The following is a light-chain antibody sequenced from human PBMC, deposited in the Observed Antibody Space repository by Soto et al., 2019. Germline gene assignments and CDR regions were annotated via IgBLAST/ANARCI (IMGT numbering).Light chain of an antibody. J-gene: IGLJ3*02. CDR3: NSYTGSTPLGV. CDR1: SSDIGAYNY. CDR2: DVN. V-gene: IGLV2-14*01. Sequence: QSALTQPASVSGSPGQSITISCTGTSSDIGAYNYVSWYQQHPGKAPKLMIYDVNNRPSGVSNRFSGSKSGNTASLTISGLQAEDEADYYCNSYTGSTPLGVFGGGTKVTVL.